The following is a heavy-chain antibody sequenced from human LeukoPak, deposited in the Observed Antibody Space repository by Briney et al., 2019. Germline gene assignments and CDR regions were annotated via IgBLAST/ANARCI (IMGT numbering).Heavy chain of an antibody. CDR3: AREALRGWRWGLDY. CDR2: IYSGGST. CDR1: GFTVSSNY. D-gene: IGHD3-10*01. Sequence: PGGSLRLSCAASGFTVSSNYMSWVRQAPGKGLEWVSVIYSGGSTYYADSVKGRFTISRDNSKNTLYLQMNSLRAEDTAVYYCAREALRGWRWGLDYWGQGTLVTVSS. J-gene: IGHJ4*02. V-gene: IGHV3-66*01.